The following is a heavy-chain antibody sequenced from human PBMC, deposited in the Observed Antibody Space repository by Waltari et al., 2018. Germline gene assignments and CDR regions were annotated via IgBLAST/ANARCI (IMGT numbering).Heavy chain of an antibody. D-gene: IGHD3-16*01. Sequence: EVQLVESGGDLVQPGRSLRLSCTASGLTLGDYAMTWVRQVPGKGLEWVALIRSKDYGGTTKYAASVKGRFTISRDESKNIAYLQMNSLETEDTAMYFCTRVRSWGLLEYWGQGTLVTVSS. CDR3: TRVRSWGLLEY. CDR1: GLTLGDYA. CDR2: IRSKDYGGTT. V-gene: IGHV3-49*04. J-gene: IGHJ4*02.